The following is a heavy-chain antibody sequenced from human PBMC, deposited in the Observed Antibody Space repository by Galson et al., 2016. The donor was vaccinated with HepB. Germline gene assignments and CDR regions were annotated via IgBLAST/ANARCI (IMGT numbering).Heavy chain of an antibody. CDR1: GFTFSKYA. D-gene: IGHD2-21*01. V-gene: IGHV3-23*01. Sequence: SLRLSCAASGFTFSKYAMRWVRQAPGKGLEWVSAISGSSTFYADSVKGRFTISRDTANDTLLLQMTRLKVDDTAVYYCARRGLASRHIDEWGRGTLVTVSS. J-gene: IGHJ1*01. CDR2: ISGSST. CDR3: ARRGLASRHIDE.